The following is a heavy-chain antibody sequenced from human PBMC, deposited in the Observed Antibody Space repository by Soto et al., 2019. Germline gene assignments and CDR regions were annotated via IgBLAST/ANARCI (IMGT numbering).Heavy chain of an antibody. D-gene: IGHD4-17*01. CDR1: GGSISSSSYY. J-gene: IGHJ4*02. CDR3: ARRPRDGDPPPTLLWADY. V-gene: IGHV4-39*01. CDR2: IYYSGST. Sequence: QLQLQESGPGLVKPSETLSLTCTVSGGSISSSSYYWGWIRQPPGKGLEWIGSIYYSGSTYYNPSLKSRVTISVDTSKNLFTLKLSSVTAADTAVYYCARRPRDGDPPPTLLWADYWGQGTLVTVSS.